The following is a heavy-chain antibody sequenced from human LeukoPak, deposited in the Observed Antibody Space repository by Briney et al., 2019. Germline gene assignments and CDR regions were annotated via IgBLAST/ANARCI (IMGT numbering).Heavy chain of an antibody. V-gene: IGHV6-1*01. CDR1: GDSVSSNTAA. CDR3: ARQGFRRSDP. J-gene: IGHJ5*02. D-gene: IGHD3-3*01. Sequence: SQTLSDTCAISGDSVSSNTAAWNWFRQSPSRGLEWLGRTYYTSKWYNDYAVSVKSRITVNPDTSKNQFSLHLNSVTPEDTAVYYCARQGFRRSDPWGERPLVTVSS. CDR2: TYYTSKWYN.